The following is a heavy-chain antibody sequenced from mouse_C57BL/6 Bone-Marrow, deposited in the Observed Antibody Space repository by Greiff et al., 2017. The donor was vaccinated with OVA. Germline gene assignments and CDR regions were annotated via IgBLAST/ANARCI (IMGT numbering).Heavy chain of an antibody. D-gene: IGHD2-4*01. Sequence: VQLQESGPGLVAPSQSLSITCTVSGFSLTSYAISWVRQPPGKGLEWLGVIWPGGGTNYNSALNSRLSISKDNSKSQVFLKMNSLQTDDTARYYCARNFPLYYDYGEGFAYWGQGTLVTVSA. CDR1: GFSLTSYA. CDR3: ARNFPLYYDYGEGFAY. CDR2: IWPGGGT. J-gene: IGHJ3*01. V-gene: IGHV2-9-1*01.